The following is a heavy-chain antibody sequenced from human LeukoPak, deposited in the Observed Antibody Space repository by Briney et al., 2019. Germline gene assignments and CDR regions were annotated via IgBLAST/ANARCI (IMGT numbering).Heavy chain of an antibody. CDR1: GFTFSSYE. Sequence: PGGSLRLSCAASGFTFSSYEMNWVRQAPGKGLEWVSYISSSGSTIYYADSVKGRFTISRDNAKNSLYLQMNSLRAEDTAVYYCARADYGGNSDFHYWGQGTLVTVSS. CDR2: ISSSGSTI. D-gene: IGHD4-23*01. CDR3: ARADYGGNSDFHY. J-gene: IGHJ4*02. V-gene: IGHV3-48*03.